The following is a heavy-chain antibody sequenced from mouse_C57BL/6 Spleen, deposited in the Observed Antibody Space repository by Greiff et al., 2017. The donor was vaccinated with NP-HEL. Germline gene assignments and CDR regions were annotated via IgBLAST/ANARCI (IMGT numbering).Heavy chain of an antibody. CDR3: ARSGSSYDWFAY. V-gene: IGHV1-81*01. CDR1: GYTFTSYG. Sequence: QVQLQQSGAELARPGASVKLSCKASGYTFTSYGISWVKQRTGQGLEWIGEIYPRSGNTYYIEKFKGKATLTADKSSSTAYMELRSLTSEDSAVYFCARSGSSYDWFAYWGQGTLVTVSA. D-gene: IGHD1-1*01. J-gene: IGHJ3*01. CDR2: IYPRSGNT.